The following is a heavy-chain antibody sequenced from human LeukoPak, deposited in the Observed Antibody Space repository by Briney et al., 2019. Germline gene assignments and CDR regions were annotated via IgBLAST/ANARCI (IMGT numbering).Heavy chain of an antibody. CDR3: GGGGGGF. J-gene: IGHJ4*02. D-gene: IGHD3-16*01. CDR2: VYYSGST. CDR1: GGSITIHH. Sequence: TPSETLSLTCTVSGGSITIHHWSWIRQPPGKGLEWIGSVYYSGSTNYSPSLKSRVTISVDTSKNQFSLNLRSVTAADTAVYYWGGGGGGFWGQGTLVTVSS. V-gene: IGHV4-59*11.